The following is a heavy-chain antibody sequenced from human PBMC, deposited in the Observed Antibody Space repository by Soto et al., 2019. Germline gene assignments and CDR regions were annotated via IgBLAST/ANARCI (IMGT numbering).Heavy chain of an antibody. J-gene: IGHJ3*01. CDR2: VYDSGNT. CDR1: GASISSYF. V-gene: IGHV4-59*03. D-gene: IGHD2-2*01. Sequence: QLQESGPGLVKPSETLSLTCSVSGASISSYFRCWIRQPPGKGLEWIGCVYDSGNTNYNPSLKSRVTISLYSSENQFSLKMSSVTAAETAVYYCVSSRAAIYGDAFDVWGQGTMVTVSS. CDR3: VSSRAAIYGDAFDV.